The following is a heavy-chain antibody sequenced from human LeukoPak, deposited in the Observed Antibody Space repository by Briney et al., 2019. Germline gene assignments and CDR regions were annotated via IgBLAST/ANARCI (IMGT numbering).Heavy chain of an antibody. V-gene: IGHV1-18*04. Sequence: ASVKVSCKASGYTFSSYGISWVRQAPGQGLEWMGWISTYNGNTNYGNTNYAQKLQGRVTLTTDTSTSTVYMELRSLRSDDTAVYYCARDLGYCSGGSCTFRFDPWGQGTLATVSS. CDR3: ARDLGYCSGGSCTFRFDP. D-gene: IGHD2-15*01. J-gene: IGHJ5*02. CDR1: GYTFSSYG. CDR2: ISTYNGNTNYGNT.